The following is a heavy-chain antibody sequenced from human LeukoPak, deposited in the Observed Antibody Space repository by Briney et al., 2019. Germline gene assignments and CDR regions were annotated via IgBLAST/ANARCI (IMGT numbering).Heavy chain of an antibody. CDR3: ASSSLSYYYYMDV. V-gene: IGHV5-51*01. CDR1: GYSFTSYW. CDR2: IYPGDSDT. J-gene: IGHJ6*03. D-gene: IGHD6-6*01. Sequence: GQSLPISCKGSGYSFTSYWIGWVRQMPGKGLEWMGIIYPGDSDTRYSPSFQGHVTISADKSISTAYLQWSSLKASDTAMYYRASSSLSYYYYMDVWGKGTTVTVSS.